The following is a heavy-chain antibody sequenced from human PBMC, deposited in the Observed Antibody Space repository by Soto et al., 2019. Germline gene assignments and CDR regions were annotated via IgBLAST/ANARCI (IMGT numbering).Heavy chain of an antibody. V-gene: IGHV4-59*01. Sequence: SETLSLTCTVSGCSISSYYWSWIRQPPGKGLEWIGYMYNTGSTVYNPSFKSRVTISVDTSKNQFSLKLNSVTAADTAVYYCARDLWGYCGTDCYPLDVWGQGTTVTVSS. CDR3: ARDLWGYCGTDCYPLDV. CDR2: MYNTGST. D-gene: IGHD2-21*02. J-gene: IGHJ6*02. CDR1: GCSISSYY.